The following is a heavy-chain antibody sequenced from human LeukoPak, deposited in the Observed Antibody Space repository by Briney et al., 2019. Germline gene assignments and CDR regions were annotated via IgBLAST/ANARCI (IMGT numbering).Heavy chain of an antibody. CDR2: INPNSGGT. Sequence: ASVKVSCKASGYTFTGYYMHWVRQAPGQGLEWMGWINPNSGGTNYAQKLQGRVTMTTDTSTSTAYMELRSLRSDDTAVYYCARLIVGAYYYYYYYMDVWGKGTTVTISS. D-gene: IGHD1-26*01. CDR1: GYTFTGYY. V-gene: IGHV1-2*02. J-gene: IGHJ6*03. CDR3: ARLIVGAYYYYYYYMDV.